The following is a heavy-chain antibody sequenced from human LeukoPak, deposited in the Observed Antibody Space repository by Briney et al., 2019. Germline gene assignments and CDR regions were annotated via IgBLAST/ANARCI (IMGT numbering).Heavy chain of an antibody. J-gene: IGHJ6*02. CDR2: INHSGST. V-gene: IGHV4-34*01. Sequence: PSETLSLTCAVYGGSFSGYYWSWIRQPPGKGLEWIGEINHSGSTNYNPSLKSRVTISVDTSKNQFSLKLSSVTAADTAVYYCAGGSSGYYSYYYYGMDVWGQGTTVTVSS. CDR3: AGGSSGYYSYYYYGMDV. D-gene: IGHD3-22*01. CDR1: GGSFSGYY.